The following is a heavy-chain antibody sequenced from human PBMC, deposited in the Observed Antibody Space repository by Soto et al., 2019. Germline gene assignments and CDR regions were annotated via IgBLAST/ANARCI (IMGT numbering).Heavy chain of an antibody. D-gene: IGHD3-3*01. CDR2: IHHTGGT. CDR3: ATRITVFGLLIPPFDH. CDR1: GGSVNGYY. J-gene: IGHJ5*02. Sequence: SETLSLTCAVYGGSVNGYYWNWIRQPPGKGLEWIGEIHHTGGTHYNPPLKSRVTMSVDTSKNQFSLRLSSVTAADTAIYYCATRITVFGLLIPPFDHWGQGTQVTVSS. V-gene: IGHV4-34*01.